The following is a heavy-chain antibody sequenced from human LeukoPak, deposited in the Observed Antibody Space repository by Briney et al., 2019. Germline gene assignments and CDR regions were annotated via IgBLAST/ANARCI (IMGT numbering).Heavy chain of an antibody. J-gene: IGHJ4*02. CDR3: AREIPGSSS. V-gene: IGHV3-30*04. D-gene: IGHD6-13*01. CDR2: ISYDGSNK. CDR1: GFTFSSYA. Sequence: GGSLRLSCAASGFTFSSYAIHWVRQAPGKGLEWVAVISYDGSNKYYADSVKGRFTISRDNSKNTLYLQMNSLRAEDTAVYYCAREIPGSSSWGQGTLVTVSS.